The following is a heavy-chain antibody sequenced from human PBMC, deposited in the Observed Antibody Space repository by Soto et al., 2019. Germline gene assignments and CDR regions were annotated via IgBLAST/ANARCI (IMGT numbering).Heavy chain of an antibody. V-gene: IGHV3-33*01. D-gene: IGHD6-13*01. CDR2: IWNDGNGY. CDR1: GFTFNNYG. CDR3: ARRQISPPTRGAASARGGMDV. Sequence: QVQLVESGGGVVQPGRSLRLSCAASGFTFNNYGMHWVCQAPGKGLEWVAVIWNDGNGYYYANSVKGRFSISRDNSKNTLYLQMSSLRVEDTAVYYCARRQISPPTRGAASARGGMDVWGQGTTVTVSS. J-gene: IGHJ6*02.